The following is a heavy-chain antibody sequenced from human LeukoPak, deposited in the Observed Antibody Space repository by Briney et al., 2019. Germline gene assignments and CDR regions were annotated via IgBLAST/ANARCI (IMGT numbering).Heavy chain of an antibody. CDR3: ARGNYYYYSMDV. V-gene: IGHV4-59*08. CDR2: IYYSGST. Sequence: PSETLSLTCPVSDGSISRYYWRWIRQPPGKGLEWIGYIYYSGSTNYNPSLKSRVTISVDTSKNQFSLYLSSVTAADTAVYYCARGNYYYYSMDVWGQGTTVTVSS. CDR1: DGSISRYY. J-gene: IGHJ6*02.